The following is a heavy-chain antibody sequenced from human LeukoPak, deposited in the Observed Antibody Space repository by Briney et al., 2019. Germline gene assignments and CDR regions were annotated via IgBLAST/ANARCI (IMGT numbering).Heavy chain of an antibody. CDR2: IYPGDSDT. J-gene: IGHJ4*02. CDR3: ARHSTDIVVVPAALDY. Sequence: GESLKITCKGSGYSFTSYWIGWVRQMPGKGLEWMGIIYPGDSDTRYSPSFQGQVTISADKSISTAYLQWSSLKASDTAMYYCARHSTDIVVVPAALDYWGQGTLVTVSS. CDR1: GYSFTSYW. D-gene: IGHD2-2*01. V-gene: IGHV5-51*01.